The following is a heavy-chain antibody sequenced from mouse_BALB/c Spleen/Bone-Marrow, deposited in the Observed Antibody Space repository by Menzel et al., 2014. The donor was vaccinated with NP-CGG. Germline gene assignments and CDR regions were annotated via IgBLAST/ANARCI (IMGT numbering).Heavy chain of an antibody. CDR1: GYSITSGYY. CDR2: ISYDGSN. CDR3: ARGGYDGRGFAY. J-gene: IGHJ3*01. Sequence: QSGPGLVKPSQSLSLTCSVTGYSITSGYYWNWIRQFPGNRLGWMGYISYDGSNNYNPSLKNRISITRDTSKNQFFLKLNSVTTEDTATYYCARGGYDGRGFAYWGQGTLVTVSA. V-gene: IGHV3-6*02. D-gene: IGHD2-14*01.